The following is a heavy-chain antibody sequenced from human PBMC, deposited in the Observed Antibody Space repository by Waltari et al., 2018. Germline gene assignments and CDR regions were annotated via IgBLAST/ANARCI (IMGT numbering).Heavy chain of an antibody. J-gene: IGHJ5*02. CDR2: IIPILGIA. V-gene: IGHV1-69*10. CDR3: ARGRAGTGWFDP. Sequence: QVQLVQSGAGVKTHGSSVKVSCKASGGTFRSYAISWVRQAPGQGLEWMGGIIPILGIANYAQKFQGRVTITADKSTSTAYMELSSLRSEDTAVYYCARGRAGTGWFDPWGQGTLVTVSS. D-gene: IGHD1-1*01. CDR1: GGTFRSYA.